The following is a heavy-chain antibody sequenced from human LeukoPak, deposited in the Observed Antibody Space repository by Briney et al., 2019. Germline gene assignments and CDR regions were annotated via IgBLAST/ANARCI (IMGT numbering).Heavy chain of an antibody. CDR1: GFTFSSYA. Sequence: PGGSLRLSCAASGFTFSSYAMHWVRQAPGKGLEWVAVISYDGSNKYYADSVKGRFTISRDNSKNTLYLQMNSLRAEDTAVYYCAWSIVGATIDAFDIWGQGTMVTVSS. D-gene: IGHD1-26*01. CDR2: ISYDGSNK. J-gene: IGHJ3*02. V-gene: IGHV3-30-3*01. CDR3: AWSIVGATIDAFDI.